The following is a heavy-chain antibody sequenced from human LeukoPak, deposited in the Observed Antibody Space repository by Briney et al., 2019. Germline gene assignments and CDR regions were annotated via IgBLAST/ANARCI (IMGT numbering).Heavy chain of an antibody. Sequence: GGSLRLSCAASGFTFSSYEMNWVRQAPGKGLEWVSYISSSGSTIYCADSVKGRFTISRDNAKNSLYLQMNSLRAEDTAVYYCARRDGDNDRGFDYWGQGTLVTVSS. CDR3: ARRDGDNDRGFDY. CDR1: GFTFSSYE. D-gene: IGHD4-23*01. V-gene: IGHV3-48*03. CDR2: ISSSGSTI. J-gene: IGHJ4*02.